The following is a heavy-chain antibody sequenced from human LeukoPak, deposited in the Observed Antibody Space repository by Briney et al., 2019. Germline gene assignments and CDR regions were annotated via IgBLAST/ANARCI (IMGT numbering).Heavy chain of an antibody. Sequence: GGSLRLSCAASGFTVSSNYMSWVRQAPGKGLEWVSVIYSGGSTYYADSVKGRFTISRDNSKNTLYLQMNSLRAEDTAVYYCARDGATDVPDYWGQGTLVTVSS. D-gene: IGHD1-26*01. J-gene: IGHJ4*02. CDR2: IYSGGST. V-gene: IGHV3-66*01. CDR1: GFTVSSNY. CDR3: ARDGATDVPDY.